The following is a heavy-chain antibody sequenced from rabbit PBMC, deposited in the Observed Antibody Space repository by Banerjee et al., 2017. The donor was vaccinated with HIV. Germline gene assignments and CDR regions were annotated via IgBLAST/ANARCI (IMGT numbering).Heavy chain of an antibody. J-gene: IGHJ3*01. D-gene: IGHD8-1*01. CDR1: GFDFSSNA. Sequence: QEQLVESGGGLVKPGGTLTLTCKASGFDFSSNAMCWVRQAPGKGLEWIACIYAGSSGSTWYASWAKGRFTISKTSSTTVTLQMTSLTAADTATYFCARRNAASYWSLWGQGTLVTVS. CDR2: IYAGSSGST. CDR3: ARRNAASYWSL. V-gene: IGHV1S45*01.